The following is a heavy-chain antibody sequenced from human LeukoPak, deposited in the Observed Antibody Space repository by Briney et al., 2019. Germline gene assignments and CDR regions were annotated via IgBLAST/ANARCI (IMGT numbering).Heavy chain of an antibody. CDR3: ARGKRNGEGNYFYGMDV. D-gene: IGHD3-10*01. V-gene: IGHV1-69*04. J-gene: IGHJ6*02. CDR2: IIPIFGIA. Sequence: ASVKLSCKASGGTFSSYAISWVRQAPGQGLEWMGRIIPIFGIANYSQKFHGRVTITADKSTSTAYMELSSLRSEDTAVYYCARGKRNGEGNYFYGMDVWGQGTTVTVSS. CDR1: GGTFSSYA.